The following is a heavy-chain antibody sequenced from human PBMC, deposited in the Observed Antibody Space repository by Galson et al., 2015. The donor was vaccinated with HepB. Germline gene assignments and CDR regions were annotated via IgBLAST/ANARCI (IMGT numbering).Heavy chain of an antibody. CDR2: VYHRGDT. CDR3: ARDRYSRNLDAEY. J-gene: IGHJ4*02. Sequence: SETLSLTCSVSGDSINTHNYFWAWVRQPPGKGLEWIATVYHRGDTYYNPSLKNRVVISIDMSRNQFYLKVNSVTAADTAIYYCARDRYSRNLDAEYWGQGTLVTVSA. V-gene: IGHV4-39*02. D-gene: IGHD5-12*01. CDR1: GDSINTHNYF.